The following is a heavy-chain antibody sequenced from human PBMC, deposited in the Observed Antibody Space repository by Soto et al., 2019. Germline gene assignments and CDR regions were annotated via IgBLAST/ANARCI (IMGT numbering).Heavy chain of an antibody. CDR3: ARGLNTIFGVVIRGGAFDI. CDR2: ISSSSSYI. D-gene: IGHD3-3*01. J-gene: IGHJ3*02. V-gene: IGHV3-21*01. CDR1: GFTFSSYS. Sequence: GGSLRLSCAASGFTFSSYSMNWVRQAPGKGLEWVSSISSSSSYIYYADSVKGRFTISRDNAKNSLYLQMNSLRAEDTAVYYCARGLNTIFGVVIRGGAFDIWGQGTMVTVSS.